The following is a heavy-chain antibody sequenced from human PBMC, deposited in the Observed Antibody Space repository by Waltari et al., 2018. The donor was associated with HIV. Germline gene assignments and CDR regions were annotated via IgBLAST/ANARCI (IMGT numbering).Heavy chain of an antibody. Sequence: EVQLVESGGGLVQPGGSLRLSCAASGFTFSSYWMHWVRQAPGKGLVWVSRINSDGRSTSYADSLKGRCTISRDNAKNTLYLQMNSLRAEDTAVYYCAKGGYWSWFDPWGQGTLVTVSS. CDR3: AKGGYWSWFDP. D-gene: IGHD2-8*02. J-gene: IGHJ5*02. V-gene: IGHV3-74*01. CDR1: GFTFSSYW. CDR2: INSDGRST.